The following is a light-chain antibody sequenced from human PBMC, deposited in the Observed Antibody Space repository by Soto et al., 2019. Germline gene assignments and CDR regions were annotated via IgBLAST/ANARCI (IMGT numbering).Light chain of an antibody. V-gene: IGLV2-14*01. CDR3: SSYTSSRTYV. CDR2: EVS. CDR1: SSDVGAYNY. Sequence: QSALTQPASVSGSPGQSITISCTGTSSDVGAYNYVSWYQQHPGKAPKLMIYEVSYRPSGVSNRFSGAKSANTASLTISGLQAEDEADYYCSSYTSSRTYVFGTGTKSPS. J-gene: IGLJ1*01.